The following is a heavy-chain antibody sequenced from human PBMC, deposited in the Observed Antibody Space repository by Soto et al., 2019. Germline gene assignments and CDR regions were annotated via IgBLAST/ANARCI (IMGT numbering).Heavy chain of an antibody. CDR1: GYSFTAYY. D-gene: IGHD4-17*01. Sequence: QVHLVQSGTEVKRPGASVKVSCKASGYSFTAYYMHWVRQAPGQGLEWMGWISPNSGDTRFAQKFLGRLTMTRDTSINTVYLELSSLVSDDAAVYYCAKDGQYGDYRYYFDYWGQGTLVTVPS. CDR2: ISPNSGDT. V-gene: IGHV1-2*02. J-gene: IGHJ4*02. CDR3: AKDGQYGDYRYYFDY.